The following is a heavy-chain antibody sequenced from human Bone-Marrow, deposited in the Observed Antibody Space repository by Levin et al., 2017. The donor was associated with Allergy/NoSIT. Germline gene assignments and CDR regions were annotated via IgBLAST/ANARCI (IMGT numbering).Heavy chain of an antibody. V-gene: IGHV3-74*01. CDR1: GFTFSTYW. J-gene: IGHJ4*02. CDR2: INEDGTTT. CDR3: TRDIGGRGSY. Sequence: QSGGSLRLSCAASGFTFSTYWMHWVRQAPGKGLVWVSRINEDGTTTNYADSVKGRFTISRDNAKNTLYLQMNSLRVEDTAVYYCTRDIGGRGSYWGQGALVTVSS. D-gene: IGHD3-16*01.